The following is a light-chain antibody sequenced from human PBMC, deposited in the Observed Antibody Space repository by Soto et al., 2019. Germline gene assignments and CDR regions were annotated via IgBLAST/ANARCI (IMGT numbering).Light chain of an antibody. CDR1: QSVSIH. CDR3: QPYNNCPLT. J-gene: IGKJ4*01. V-gene: IGKV3-15*01. Sequence: MPQPSCTLSASLGEPAILSRRASQSVSIHLAWYQQKPGQAPRLLIYDTSTRATGVPTRFSGSRSGAEFTLTINCLQSEDFAVYYCQPYNNCPLTFGGGTKVDIK. CDR2: DTS.